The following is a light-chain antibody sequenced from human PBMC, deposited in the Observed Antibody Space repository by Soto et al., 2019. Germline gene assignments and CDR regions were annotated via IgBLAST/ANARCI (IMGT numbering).Light chain of an antibody. CDR2: YDS. CDR3: QVWDITTDHYV. Sequence: SYELTQHPSVSVAPEKTARLTCGGDNIGSKRVHWYRQKPGQAPVLVIYYDSDRPSGIPERFSGSNSGNTATLTINRVEGGDEADYYCQVWDITTDHYVFGTGTKLTVL. V-gene: IGLV3-21*04. CDR1: NIGSKR. J-gene: IGLJ1*01.